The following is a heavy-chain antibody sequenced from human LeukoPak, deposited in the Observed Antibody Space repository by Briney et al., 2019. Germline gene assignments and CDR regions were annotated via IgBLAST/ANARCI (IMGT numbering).Heavy chain of an antibody. J-gene: IGHJ4*02. CDR2: IIPILGIA. CDR1: GGTFSSYT. Sequence: VASVKVSCKASGGTFSSYTFSWVRQAPGQGLEWMGRIIPILGIANYAQKFQGRVTITADKSTSTAYMELSSLRSEDTAVYYCARTLIGGYCSGGSCGATEYWGQGTLVTVSS. V-gene: IGHV1-69*02. CDR3: ARTLIGGYCSGGSCGATEY. D-gene: IGHD2-15*01.